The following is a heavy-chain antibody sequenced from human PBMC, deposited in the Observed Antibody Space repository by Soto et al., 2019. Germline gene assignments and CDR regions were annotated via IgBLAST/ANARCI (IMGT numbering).Heavy chain of an antibody. CDR1: GYTFTSYG. V-gene: IGHV1-18*01. CDR2: ISAYNSNI. Sequence: QVQLVQSGAEVKKPGASVKVSCKASGYTFTSYGISWVRQTPGQGLEWMGWISAYNSNINYAQKLQGRVTMTTDTSTRTADMELRSLRSDDTAVYFCARDRLGATGDYWGQGTLVTVSS. J-gene: IGHJ4*02. D-gene: IGHD1-26*01. CDR3: ARDRLGATGDY.